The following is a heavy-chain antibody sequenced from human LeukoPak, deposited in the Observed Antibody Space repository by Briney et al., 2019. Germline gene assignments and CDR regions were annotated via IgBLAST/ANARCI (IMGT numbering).Heavy chain of an antibody. V-gene: IGHV4-4*07. CDR1: GGSISSYY. Sequence: KASETLSLTCTVSGGSISSYYWRWIRQPAGKGLAWIGRIYTSGSTTYNPSLKSRVTMSVDTSKTQFSLKLSSVTAADTAVYYCARDRHITIFGVVHYYFDYWGQGTLVTVSS. CDR3: ARDRHITIFGVVHYYFDY. CDR2: IYTSGST. D-gene: IGHD3-3*01. J-gene: IGHJ4*02.